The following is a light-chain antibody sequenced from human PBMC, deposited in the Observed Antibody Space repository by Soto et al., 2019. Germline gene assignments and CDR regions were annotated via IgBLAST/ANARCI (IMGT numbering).Light chain of an antibody. CDR2: GAS. V-gene: IGKV3-15*01. CDR3: QQYNKWPPYT. Sequence: EIVLTQSPATLSVSPGERATLSCRASQSVSSNLAWYQQKPGQAPRLLSYGASTRATGIPARFSGSGSGTEFTLTISSLQSEDFAVYYCQQYNKWPPYTFGQGNKLEIK. J-gene: IGKJ2*01. CDR1: QSVSSN.